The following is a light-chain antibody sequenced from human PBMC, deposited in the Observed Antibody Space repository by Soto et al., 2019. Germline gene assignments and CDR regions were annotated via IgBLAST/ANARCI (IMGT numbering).Light chain of an antibody. CDR2: DAS. CDR3: QQYGSSAWT. CDR1: QSVSSY. J-gene: IGKJ1*01. Sequence: IVMTQSPATLSVSPWERATLSCRASQSVSSYLAWYQQKPGQAPRLLIYDASNRATGIPARFSGSGSGTDFTLTISRLEPEDFAVYYCQQYGSSAWTFGQGTKVDIK. V-gene: IGKV3-20*01.